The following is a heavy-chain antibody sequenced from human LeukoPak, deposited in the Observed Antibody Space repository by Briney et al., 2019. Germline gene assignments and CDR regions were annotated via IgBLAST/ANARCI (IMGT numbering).Heavy chain of an antibody. CDR2: IWYDGSNK. Sequence: PGGSLRLSCAASGFTFSSYGMHWVRQAPGKGLEWVAVIWYDGSNKYYADSVKGRFTISRDNSKNTLYLQMNSLRAEDTAVYYCAKLYSGYDPYFDYWGQGTLVTLSS. CDR3: AKLYSGYDPYFDY. J-gene: IGHJ4*02. D-gene: IGHD5-12*01. CDR1: GFTFSSYG. V-gene: IGHV3-33*06.